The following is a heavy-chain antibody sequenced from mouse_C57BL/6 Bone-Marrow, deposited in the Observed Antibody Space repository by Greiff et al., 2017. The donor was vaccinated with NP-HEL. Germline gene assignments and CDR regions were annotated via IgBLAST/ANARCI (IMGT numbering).Heavy chain of an antibody. CDR1: GFNIKDDY. CDR3: TTPYYDPLFAY. J-gene: IGHJ3*01. CDR2: IDPENGDT. Sequence: VQLKQSGAELVRPGASVKLSCTASGFNIKDDYMHWVKQRPEQGLEWIGWIDPENGDTEYASKFQGKATITADTSSNTAYLQLSSLTSEDTAVYYCTTPYYDPLFAYWGQGTLVTVSA. V-gene: IGHV14-4*01. D-gene: IGHD2-4*01.